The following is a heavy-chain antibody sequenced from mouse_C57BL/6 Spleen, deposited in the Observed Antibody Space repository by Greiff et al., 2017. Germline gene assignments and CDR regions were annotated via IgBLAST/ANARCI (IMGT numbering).Heavy chain of an antibody. CDR3: ARGRGYPYAMDY. D-gene: IGHD3-1*01. CDR2: IDPSDSYT. Sequence: QVQLQQPGAELVRPGTSVKLSCKASGYTFTSYWMHWVKQRPGQGLEWIGVIDPSDSYTNYNQKFKGKATLTVDTSSSTAYMQLSSLTSEDSAVYYCARGRGYPYAMDYWGQGTSVTVSS. J-gene: IGHJ4*01. CDR1: GYTFTSYW. V-gene: IGHV1-59*01.